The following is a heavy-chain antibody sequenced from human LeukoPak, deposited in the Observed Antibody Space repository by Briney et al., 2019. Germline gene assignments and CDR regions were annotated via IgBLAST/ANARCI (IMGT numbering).Heavy chain of an antibody. V-gene: IGHV3-23*01. CDR2: LTSSGDTT. CDR1: GFTFSSYV. Sequence: GGSLRLSCAASGFTFSSYVMSWVRQAPGKGLEWVSALTSSGDTTYYGDSVKGRFTISRDNSKNTLYLQTHSLRAEDTAVYYCAKAVYDGSGYNFVQPFDYWGQGTLVTVSS. D-gene: IGHD3-22*01. J-gene: IGHJ4*02. CDR3: AKAVYDGSGYNFVQPFDY.